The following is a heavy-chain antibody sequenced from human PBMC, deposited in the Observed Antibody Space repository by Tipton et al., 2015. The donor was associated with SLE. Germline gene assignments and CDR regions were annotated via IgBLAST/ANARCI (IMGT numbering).Heavy chain of an antibody. J-gene: IGHJ3*02. CDR2: INHSGST. CDR1: GGSFSGYY. Sequence: TLSLTCAVYGGSFSGYYWSWIRQPPGKGLEWIGEINHSGSTNYNPSLKSRVTISVDTSKNQSSLKLTSVSAADTAVYYCARGDVVEHAFDIWGQGTMVTVSS. CDR3: ARGDVVEHAFDI. V-gene: IGHV4-34*01. D-gene: IGHD3-22*01.